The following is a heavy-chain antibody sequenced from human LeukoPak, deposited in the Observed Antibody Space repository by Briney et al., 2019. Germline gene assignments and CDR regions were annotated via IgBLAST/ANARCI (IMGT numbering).Heavy chain of an antibody. Sequence: PSETLSLTCTFSGGSISTYYGSWIRQPPGQRLEWIGYVHYTGSTNYNPSLKSRVTISIDTSKNQFSLQLTSVTAADTAVYYCASASNSYYFDFWGQGTLVTVSS. CDR2: VHYTGST. J-gene: IGHJ4*02. CDR1: GGSISTYY. D-gene: IGHD2-2*01. CDR3: ASASNSYYFDF. V-gene: IGHV4-59*01.